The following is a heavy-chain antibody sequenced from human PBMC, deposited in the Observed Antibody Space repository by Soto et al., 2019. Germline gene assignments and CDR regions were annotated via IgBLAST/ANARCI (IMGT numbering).Heavy chain of an antibody. CDR2: INHSGST. CDR3: AREKAVAGTDYYYYMDV. CDR1: GGSFSGYY. Sequence: SETLSLTCAVYGGSFSGYYWSWIRQPPGKGLEWIGEINHSGSTNYNPSLKSRVTISVGTSKNQFSLKMSTVTAADTAVYYCAREKAVAGTDYYYYMDVWGKGTPVTVSS. D-gene: IGHD6-19*01. V-gene: IGHV4-34*01. J-gene: IGHJ6*03.